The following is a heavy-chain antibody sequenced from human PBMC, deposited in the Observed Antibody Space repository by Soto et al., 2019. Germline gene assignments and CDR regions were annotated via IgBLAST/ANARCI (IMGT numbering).Heavy chain of an antibody. Sequence: SVKVSCKASGGTFSSYAISWVRQAPGLGLEWMGGIIPIFGTANYAQKFQGRVTITADESTSTAYMELSSLRSEDTAVYYCARGRLTSDIVVVPAATQSNWFDPWGQGTLVTVSS. J-gene: IGHJ5*02. CDR1: GGTFSSYA. D-gene: IGHD2-2*01. V-gene: IGHV1-69*13. CDR3: ARGRLTSDIVVVPAATQSNWFDP. CDR2: IIPIFGTA.